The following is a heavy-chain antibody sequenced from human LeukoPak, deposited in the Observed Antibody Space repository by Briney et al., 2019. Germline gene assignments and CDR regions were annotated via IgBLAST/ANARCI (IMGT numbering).Heavy chain of an antibody. CDR1: GFTFSSYN. CDR3: AKVLLPYSSGWYDAFDI. V-gene: IGHV3-21*01. J-gene: IGHJ3*02. D-gene: IGHD6-19*01. Sequence: GGSLRLSCAASGFTFSSYNMNWVRQAPGKGLEWVSSISSSDSYIYYADSVKGRFTISRDNAKNSLFLQMNSLRAEDTAVYYCAKVLLPYSSGWYDAFDIWGQGTMVTVSS. CDR2: ISSSDSYI.